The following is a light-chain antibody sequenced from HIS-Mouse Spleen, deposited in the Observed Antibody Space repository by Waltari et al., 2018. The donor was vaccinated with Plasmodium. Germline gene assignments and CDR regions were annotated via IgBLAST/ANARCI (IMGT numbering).Light chain of an antibody. CDR3: QQYNNWSFT. J-gene: IGKJ3*01. CDR2: GAS. CDR1: QSFSST. V-gene: IGKV3-15*01. Sequence: EIVMTQSPATLSVSPGERATLACRASQSFSSTLAWYQQKPGQAPRRLIYGASTRATGIPARFSGSGSGTEFTLTISSLQSEDCAVDYCQQYNNWSFTFGPGTKVDIK.